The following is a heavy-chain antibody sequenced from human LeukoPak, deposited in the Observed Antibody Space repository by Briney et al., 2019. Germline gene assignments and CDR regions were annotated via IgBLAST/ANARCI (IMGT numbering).Heavy chain of an antibody. CDR1: GGTFNSYA. D-gene: IGHD5-24*01. Sequence: SVKVSCKASGGTFNSYAISWVRQAPGQGLEWMGGIMPLFGTANYAQEVQGRVTFTTDESASTAYMEVSSLRSEDTAVYYCASGSLGDGYGVGDYYQYMDVWGKGTTVTVSS. J-gene: IGHJ6*03. CDR3: ASGSLGDGYGVGDYYQYMDV. V-gene: IGHV1-69*05. CDR2: IMPLFGTA.